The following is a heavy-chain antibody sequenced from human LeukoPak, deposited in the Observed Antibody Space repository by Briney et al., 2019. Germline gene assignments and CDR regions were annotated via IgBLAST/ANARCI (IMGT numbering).Heavy chain of an antibody. Sequence: GGSLRLSCSVSGFTFSTYVMPWARQAQGKGLEYVSAISSNGDNTYYADSVKGRFTISRDNSKNTLYLQMSSLRADDTAVYYCVRGTGYWGQGTLVTVSS. J-gene: IGHJ4*02. CDR2: ISSNGDNT. CDR3: VRGTGY. V-gene: IGHV3-64D*06. CDR1: GFTFSTYV.